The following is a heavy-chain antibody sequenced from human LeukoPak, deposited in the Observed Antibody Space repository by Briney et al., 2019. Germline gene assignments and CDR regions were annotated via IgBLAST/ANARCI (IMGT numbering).Heavy chain of an antibody. D-gene: IGHD4-17*01. CDR1: GFTVSSNY. Sequence: PEGSLRLSCAASGFTVSSNYMSWVRQAPGKGLEWVSVIYSGGSTYYADSVKGRFTISRDHSKNTLYLQMNSLRAEDTAVYYCARITYGDFVYYYYMDVWGKGTTVTVS. J-gene: IGHJ6*03. CDR2: IYSGGST. CDR3: ARITYGDFVYYYYMDV. V-gene: IGHV3-53*01.